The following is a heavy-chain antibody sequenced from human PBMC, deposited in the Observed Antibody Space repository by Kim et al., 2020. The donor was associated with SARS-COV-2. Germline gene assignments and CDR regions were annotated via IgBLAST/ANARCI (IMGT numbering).Heavy chain of an antibody. CDR3: ARAVRGYVTVTPREIDY. CDR1: GGSISSGGYY. CDR2: IYYSGST. J-gene: IGHJ4*02. Sequence: SETLSLTCTVSGGSISSGGYYWSWIRQHPGKGLEWIGYIYYSGSTYYNPSLKSRVTISVDTSKNQFSLKLSSVTAADTAVYYCARAVRGYVTVTPREIDYWGQGTLVTVSS. V-gene: IGHV4-31*03. D-gene: IGHD4-17*01.